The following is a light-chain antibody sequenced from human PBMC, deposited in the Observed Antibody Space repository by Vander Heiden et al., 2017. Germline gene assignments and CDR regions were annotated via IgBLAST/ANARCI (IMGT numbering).Light chain of an antibody. V-gene: IGKV1-33*01. CDR2: DAS. CDR3: QQYDNRPA. CDR1: QDISNY. J-gene: IGKJ4*01. Sequence: DIQMTQSPSSLSASVGDRVTITCQASQDISNYLDWYQQKPGKAPKLLIYDASNWETGVPSRFSGSGSGTDFTFTISSLQPEDIATYYCQQYDNRPAFGGGTKVEIK.